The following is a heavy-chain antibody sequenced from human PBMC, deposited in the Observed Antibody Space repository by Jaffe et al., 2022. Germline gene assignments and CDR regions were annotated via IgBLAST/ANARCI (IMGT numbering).Heavy chain of an antibody. J-gene: IGHJ3*02. CDR3: ARGTYYYGLGSYYDAFDI. Sequence: QVQLQESGPGLVKPSQTLSLTCTVSGGFISSGSYYWSWIRQPAGKGLEWFGRIYTTGSTNYNPSLKSRVTISVDTSKNQFSLKLSSVTAADTAVYYCARGTYYYGLGSYYDAFDIWGQGTMVTVSS. V-gene: IGHV4-61*02. CDR1: GGFISSGSYY. D-gene: IGHD3-10*01. CDR2: IYTTGST.